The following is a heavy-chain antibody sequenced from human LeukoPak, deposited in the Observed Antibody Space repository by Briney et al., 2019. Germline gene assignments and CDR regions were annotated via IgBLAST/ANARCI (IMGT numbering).Heavy chain of an antibody. J-gene: IGHJ6*03. D-gene: IGHD2-15*01. CDR1: GGTFSSYA. V-gene: IGHV1-69*05. CDR3: ARLIDDCSGGSCYRPNYYYYMDV. Sequence: ASVKVACKASGGTFSSYAISWVRQAPGQGLEWMGGIIPIFGTANYAHKFQGRVTITTDESTSTAYMELSSLRSEDTAVYYCARLIDDCSGGSCYRPNYYYYMDVWGKGTTVTVSS. CDR2: IIPIFGTA.